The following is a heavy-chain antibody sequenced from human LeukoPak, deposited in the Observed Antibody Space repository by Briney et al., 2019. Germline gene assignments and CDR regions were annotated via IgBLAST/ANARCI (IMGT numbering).Heavy chain of an antibody. J-gene: IGHJ6*03. CDR3: ARGSTYYYYMDV. CDR2: IIPIFGTA. D-gene: IGHD5/OR15-5a*01. Sequence: SVTVSFKASGGTFSSYAISWVRQAPGQGLEWMGGIIPIFGTANYAQKFQGRVTITADKSTSTAYMELSSLRSEDTAVYYCARGSTYYYYMDVWGKGTTVTVSS. CDR1: GGTFSSYA. V-gene: IGHV1-69*06.